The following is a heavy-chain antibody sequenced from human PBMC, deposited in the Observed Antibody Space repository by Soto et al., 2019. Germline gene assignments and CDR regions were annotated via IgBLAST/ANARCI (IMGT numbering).Heavy chain of an antibody. J-gene: IGHJ2*01. V-gene: IGHV4-30-4*01. Sequence: QVQLQESGPGLVKPSETLSLTCTVSGGSISGGIYYWSWVRQSPGKGLEWIGYIFHSGSTFYNPSLGSRVTISVDTSKSQFSLRLSSVTAANTAVYYCAREIIPLTTDWYFDLWGRGALGTVSS. D-gene: IGHD4-17*01. CDR3: AREIIPLTTDWYFDL. CDR2: IFHSGST. CDR1: GGSISGGIYY.